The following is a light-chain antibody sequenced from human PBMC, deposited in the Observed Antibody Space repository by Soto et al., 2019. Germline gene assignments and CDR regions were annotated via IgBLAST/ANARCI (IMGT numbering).Light chain of an antibody. J-gene: IGLJ3*02. CDR2: EVS. CDR1: SSDVGGYNY. CDR3: SSYTTSGTHV. Sequence: QSALTQPSSVSGSPGQSITISCTGTSSDVGGYNYLSWYQQNPGKAPKVMIYEVSNRPSGVSNRFSGSKSGNTASLTISALQAEDEADYYCSSYTTSGTHVFGGGTKLTVL. V-gene: IGLV2-14*01.